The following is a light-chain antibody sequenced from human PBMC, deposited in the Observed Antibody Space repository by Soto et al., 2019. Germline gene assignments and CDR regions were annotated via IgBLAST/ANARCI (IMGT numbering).Light chain of an antibody. J-gene: IGKJ1*01. CDR2: AAS. V-gene: IGKV1-17*01. CDR3: LQHNSYPWT. CDR1: LGSRND. Sequence: DIQMTQSPSSLSASVGDRVTITCRASLGSRNDLGWDQQKPGKPPKRLIYAASSLQSGVPPRFSGSGAGTEFTRTISSLQPEDFAAYSCLQHNSYPWTFGQGTKVEIK.